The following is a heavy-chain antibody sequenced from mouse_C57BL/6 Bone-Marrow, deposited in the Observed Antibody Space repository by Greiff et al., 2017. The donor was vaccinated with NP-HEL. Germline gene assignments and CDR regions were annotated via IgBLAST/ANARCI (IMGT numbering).Heavy chain of an antibody. CDR2: ISDGGSYT. D-gene: IGHD4-1*01. Sequence: VQLKESGGGLVKPGGSLKLSCAASGFPFSSYALSWVRQTPEKRLEWVATISDGGSYTYYPDNVKGRFTIARDNAKNNLYLQMSHLKSEDTAMYYCARVPLNWDYFDYWGQGTTLTVSS. CDR3: ARVPLNWDYFDY. V-gene: IGHV5-4*01. J-gene: IGHJ2*01. CDR1: GFPFSSYA.